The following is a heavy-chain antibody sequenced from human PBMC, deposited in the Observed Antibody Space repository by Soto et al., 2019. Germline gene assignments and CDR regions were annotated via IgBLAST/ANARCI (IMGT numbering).Heavy chain of an antibody. Sequence: GESLKISCKGSGYSFTSYWISWVRQMPGKGLEWMGRIDPSDSYTNYSPSFQGHVTISADKSISTAYLQWSSLKASDTAMYYCARLQYSSSWLPDAFDIRGQGTMVTVSS. CDR2: IDPSDSYT. CDR3: ARLQYSSSWLPDAFDI. D-gene: IGHD6-13*01. V-gene: IGHV5-10-1*01. CDR1: GYSFTSYW. J-gene: IGHJ3*02.